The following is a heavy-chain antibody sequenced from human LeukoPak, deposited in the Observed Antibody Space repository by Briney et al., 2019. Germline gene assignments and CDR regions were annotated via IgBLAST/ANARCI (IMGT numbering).Heavy chain of an antibody. CDR3: ARHLTYDGNNYAALVIRHNWFDP. CDR1: GGSISSSSYY. V-gene: IGHV4-39*01. J-gene: IGHJ5*02. D-gene: IGHD3-22*01. Sequence: SETLSLTCTVSGGSISSSSYYWGWIRQPPGKWLEWIGSIYYSGSTYYNPSLKSRVTISVDTSKNQFSLRLTSVTAADTAVYYCARHLTYDGNNYAALVIRHNWFDPWGQGTLVTVSS. CDR2: IYYSGST.